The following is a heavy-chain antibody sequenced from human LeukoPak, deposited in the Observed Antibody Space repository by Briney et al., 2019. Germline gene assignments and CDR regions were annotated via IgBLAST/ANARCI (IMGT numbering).Heavy chain of an antibody. CDR1: GGTFSSYA. CDR2: IIPIFGTA. J-gene: IGHJ6*02. Sequence: SVKVSCKASGGTFSSYAISWVRQAPGQGLEWMRGIIPIFGTANYAQKFQGRVTITTDESTSTAYTELSSLRSEDTAVYYCARDRTTMVRGDVNVWGQGTTVTVSS. D-gene: IGHD3-10*01. V-gene: IGHV1-69*05. CDR3: ARDRTTMVRGDVNV.